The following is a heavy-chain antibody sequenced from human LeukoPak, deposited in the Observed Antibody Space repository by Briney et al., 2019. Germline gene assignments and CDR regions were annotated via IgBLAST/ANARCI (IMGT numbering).Heavy chain of an antibody. CDR2: IYYSGNT. Sequence: KPSETLSLTCTVSGDSISTSNSYWGWIRQPPGKGLEWIGSIYYSGNTYYNASLKSRVTISVDTSKNQFSLKLTSVTAADTAVYYCARFTPQGYGWGGYNRFDPWGQGTLVTVSS. CDR1: GDSISTSNSY. J-gene: IGHJ5*02. D-gene: IGHD3-16*01. CDR3: ARFTPQGYGWGGYNRFDP. V-gene: IGHV4-39*01.